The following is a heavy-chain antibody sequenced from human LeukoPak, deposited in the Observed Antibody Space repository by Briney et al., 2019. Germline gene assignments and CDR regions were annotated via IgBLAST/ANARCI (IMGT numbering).Heavy chain of an antibody. CDR2: IYHSGST. J-gene: IGHJ5*02. V-gene: IGHV4-30-2*01. D-gene: IGHD3-16*01. Sequence: SQTLSLTCTVSGGSISSGGYYWSWIRQPPGKGLEWIGYIYHSGSTYYNPSLKSRVTISVDRSKNQFSLRLSSVTAADTAVYYCARGEGGWFDPWGQGTLVTVSS. CDR3: ARGEGGWFDP. CDR1: GGSISSGGYY.